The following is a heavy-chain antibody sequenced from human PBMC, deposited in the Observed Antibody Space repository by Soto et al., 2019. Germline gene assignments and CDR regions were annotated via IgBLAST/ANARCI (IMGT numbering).Heavy chain of an antibody. Sequence: SETLSLTCTVSGGSISSYYWSWIRQPPGKGLEWIGYIYYSGSTNYNPSLKSRVTISVDTSKNQFSLKLSSVTAADTAVYYCARSYYDILTGYYGADCYPLDVWGQGTTVTVSS. CDR1: GGSISSYY. CDR3: ARSYYDILTGYYGADCYPLDV. V-gene: IGHV4-59*08. J-gene: IGHJ6*02. CDR2: IYYSGST. D-gene: IGHD3-9*01.